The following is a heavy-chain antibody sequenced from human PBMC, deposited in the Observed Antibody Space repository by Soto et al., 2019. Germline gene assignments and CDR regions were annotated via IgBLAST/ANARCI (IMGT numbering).Heavy chain of an antibody. CDR2: IIPTLGIA. Sequence: QVQLVQSGAEVQKPGSSVKVSCKASGGTFSSYTISWVRQAPGQGLEWMGRIIPTLGIANYAQKGRDRVTTTADQYTSTAHLEMSSLRSEDTAVXXXXXXXRGNYGEGASDVWGQGTMVTVSS. CDR3: XXXXRGNYGEGASDV. CDR1: GGTFSSYT. J-gene: IGHJ3*01. V-gene: IGHV1-69*02. D-gene: IGHD4-4*01.